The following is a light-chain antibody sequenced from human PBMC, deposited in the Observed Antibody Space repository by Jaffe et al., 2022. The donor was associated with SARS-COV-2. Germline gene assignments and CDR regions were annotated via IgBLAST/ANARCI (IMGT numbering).Light chain of an antibody. V-gene: IGLV2-14*03. CDR2: DVS. CDR3: SSYTSRSTRV. Sequence: QSALTQPASVSGSPGQSITISCTGTSSDVGGYNYVSWYQHHPGEAPQLMIYDVSNRPSGVSNRFSGSKSGNTASLTISGLQTEDEADYYCSSYTSRSTRVFGGGTKLTVL. J-gene: IGLJ3*02. CDR1: SSDVGGYNY.